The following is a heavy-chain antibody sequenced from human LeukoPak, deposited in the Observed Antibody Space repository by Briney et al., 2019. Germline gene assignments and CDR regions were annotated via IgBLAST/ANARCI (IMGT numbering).Heavy chain of an antibody. J-gene: IGHJ4*02. CDR1: GGSISSYY. D-gene: IGHD4-17*01. V-gene: IGHV4-59*08. Sequence: SETLSLTCTVSGGSISSYYWSWIRQPPGKGLEWIGYIYYSGSTNYNPSLKSRVTISVDTSKNQFSLKLSSVTAADTAVYYCARSVTTRGILWGQGTLVTVSS. CDR2: IYYSGST. CDR3: ARSVTTRGIL.